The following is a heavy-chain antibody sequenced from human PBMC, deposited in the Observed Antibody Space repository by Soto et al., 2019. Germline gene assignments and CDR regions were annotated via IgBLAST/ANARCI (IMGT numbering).Heavy chain of an antibody. CDR1: DASINSGGYY. D-gene: IGHD2-21*02. Sequence: SETLSLTCTVSDASINSGGYYWSWIRQHPGKGLEWIGFIYYSGTTYYNPSLKSRVTTSVDTSKNQFSLRLSSVTAADTAVYYCARGLIVMLAGIEELINSHFDSWGQGTLVTVS. V-gene: IGHV4-31*03. J-gene: IGHJ4*02. CDR3: ARGLIVMLAGIEELINSHFDS. CDR2: IYYSGTT.